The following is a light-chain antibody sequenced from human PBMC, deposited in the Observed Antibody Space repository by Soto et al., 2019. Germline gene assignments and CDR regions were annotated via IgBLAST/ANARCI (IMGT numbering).Light chain of an antibody. CDR1: QSVLYSFNSNNY. V-gene: IGKV4-1*01. CDR2: WAS. J-gene: IGKJ1*01. CDR3: QQFYSAPRT. Sequence: DIVMTQSPDSLAVSLGEMASINYKSSQSVLYSFNSNNYLAWYQHKPGQPPKLLIYWASTRESWVPDRFSGSGSVTDFTLTISGLQAEAVAVYYCQQFYSAPRTFGQGTKVEIK.